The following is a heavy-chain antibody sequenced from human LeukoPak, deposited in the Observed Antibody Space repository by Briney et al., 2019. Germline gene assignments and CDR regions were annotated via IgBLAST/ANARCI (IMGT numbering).Heavy chain of an antibody. CDR3: TAQIRQGAFDI. J-gene: IGHJ3*02. V-gene: IGHV3-73*01. CDR2: IRSKANSYAT. CDR1: GFTFTSYV. D-gene: IGHD4-17*01. Sequence: GGSLRLSCAASGFTFTSYVMHWVRQASGKGLEWVGRIRSKANSYATAYAASVKGRFTISRDDSKNTAYLQMNSLKTEDTAVYYCTAQIRQGAFDIWGQGTMVTVSS.